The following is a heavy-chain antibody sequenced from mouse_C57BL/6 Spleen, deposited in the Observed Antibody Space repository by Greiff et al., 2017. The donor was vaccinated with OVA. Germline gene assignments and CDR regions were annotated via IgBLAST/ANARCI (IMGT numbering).Heavy chain of an antibody. D-gene: IGHD4-1*01. CDR2: INPSSGYT. J-gene: IGHJ2*01. CDR1: GYTFNSYW. V-gene: IGHV1-7*01. CDR3: ARSTGDYFDH. Sequence: QVQLQQSGAELAKPGASVKLSCKASGYTFNSYWMHWVKQRPGQGLEWIGYINPSSGYTKYNQKFKDKATLTVDKSSSTAYMQLSSLTYEDAAVYFYARSTGDYFDHRGQGTTLPVSS.